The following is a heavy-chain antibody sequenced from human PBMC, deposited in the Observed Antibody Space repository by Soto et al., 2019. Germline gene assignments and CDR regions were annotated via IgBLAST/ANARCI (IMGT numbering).Heavy chain of an antibody. CDR2: IYHSGST. CDR3: ARGLEVIAATPQWDY. D-gene: IGHD2-15*01. CDR1: GGSISSGGYS. Sequence: QVQLQESGSGLVKPSQTLSLTCAVSGGSISSGGYSWNWIRQPPGKGLEWIGYIYHSGSTYNSPSLKSRVSISVDRSKNQFSLKLSSATAADTAVYYCARGLEVIAATPQWDYWGQGTLVTVSS. J-gene: IGHJ4*02. V-gene: IGHV4-30-2*01.